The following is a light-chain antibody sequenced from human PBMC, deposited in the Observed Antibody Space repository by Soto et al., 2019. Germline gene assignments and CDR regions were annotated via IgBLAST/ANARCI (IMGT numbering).Light chain of an antibody. V-gene: IGKV4-1*01. CDR1: QSVLYSSNNKNY. Sequence: DIVMTQSPDSLAVSLGERATINCKSSQSVLYSSNNKNYLAWYQQKPGQPPKLLIYWASTRESGVPARFSGSGSGTDCTLTLSSLQAEDVAVYYCQQYYSTPLPFGGGTKVQIK. CDR2: WAS. J-gene: IGKJ4*01. CDR3: QQYYSTPLP.